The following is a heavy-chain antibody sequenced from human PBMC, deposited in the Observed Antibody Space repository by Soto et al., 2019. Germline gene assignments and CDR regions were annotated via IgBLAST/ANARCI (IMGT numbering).Heavy chain of an antibody. CDR3: ARGQEGIVATH. J-gene: IGHJ4*02. CDR1: GGSLTGYY. D-gene: IGHD5-12*01. Sequence: QVQLQQWGAGLLKPSETLSLTCAVNGGSLTGYYWSWIRQPPGKGLEWIGEIKDGGSTNYSPSLRGXXTXSXXTSKNQCSLRLNSVTAADTAVYFCARGQEGIVATHWDQGTLVTVSS. CDR2: IKDGGST. V-gene: IGHV4-34*01.